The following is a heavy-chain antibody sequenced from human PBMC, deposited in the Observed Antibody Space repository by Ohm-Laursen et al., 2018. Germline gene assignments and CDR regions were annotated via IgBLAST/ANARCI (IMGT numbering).Heavy chain of an antibody. J-gene: IGHJ3*02. D-gene: IGHD2-15*01. V-gene: IGHV3-23*01. CDR2: ISGSGGST. CDR3: ASLGYCSGGSCLWAFDI. CDR1: GFRFSSYA. Sequence: SLRLSCAAPGFRFSSYAMHWVRQAPGKGLEWVSAISGSGGSTYYADSVKGRFTISRDNSKNTLFLQMSSLRAEDTAVYYCASLGYCSGGSCLWAFDIWGQGTMATVSS.